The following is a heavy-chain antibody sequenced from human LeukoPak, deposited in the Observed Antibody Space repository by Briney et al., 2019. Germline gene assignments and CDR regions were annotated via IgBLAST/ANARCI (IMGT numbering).Heavy chain of an antibody. CDR3: ARGSIGYGDYVYYFDY. D-gene: IGHD4-17*01. J-gene: IGHJ4*02. V-gene: IGHV1-69*04. Sequence: GASVKVSCKASGGTFSSYAISWVRQAPGQGLEWMGRIIPILGIANYAQKFQGRVTITADKSTSTAYMELSSLRSEDTAVYYCARGSIGYGDYVYYFDYWGQGTLVTVSS. CDR2: IIPILGIA. CDR1: GGTFSSYA.